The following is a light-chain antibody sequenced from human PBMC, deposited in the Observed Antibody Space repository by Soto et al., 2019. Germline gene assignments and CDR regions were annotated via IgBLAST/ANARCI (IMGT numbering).Light chain of an antibody. Sequence: QSALTQPDSVSGSPGQSITISCTGSSSDVGRYNYVSWYQHHPGKAPKLMIYEVSNRPSGVSNRFSGSKSGNTASLTISGLQAEDEADYHCSSYTNSSTLYVFGTGTKVTVL. J-gene: IGLJ1*01. V-gene: IGLV2-14*01. CDR2: EVS. CDR3: SSYTNSSTLYV. CDR1: SSDVGRYNY.